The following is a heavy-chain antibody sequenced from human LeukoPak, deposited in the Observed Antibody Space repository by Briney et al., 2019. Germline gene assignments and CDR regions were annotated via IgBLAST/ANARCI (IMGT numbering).Heavy chain of an antibody. D-gene: IGHD2/OR15-2a*01. V-gene: IGHV1-2*02. J-gene: IGHJ4*02. CDR2: INPNTGDT. CDR1: GYTFTDFF. CDR3: ARDGILGITLCDR. Sequence: ASVKVSCKASGYTFTDFFIHWVRQAPRQGLEWMGWINPNTGDTNYAQRFQGRVTLTRDTSVSTAFMDLSRLGSDDTAVYYCARDGILGITLCDRWGQGTLVTVSS.